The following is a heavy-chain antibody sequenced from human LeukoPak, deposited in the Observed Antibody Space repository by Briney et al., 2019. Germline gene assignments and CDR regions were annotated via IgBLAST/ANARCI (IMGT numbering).Heavy chain of an antibody. Sequence: SETLSLTCTVSGGSISSNSYYWGWIRQPPGKGLEWIGSIYSSGSTYYHPSLKSRVTISVDTSKNQFSLKVSSVTAADTAVYDCARQTRNNWFDPWGQGTLVTVSA. CDR2: IYSSGST. CDR1: GGSISSNSYY. J-gene: IGHJ5*02. CDR3: ARQTRNNWFDP. V-gene: IGHV4-39*01.